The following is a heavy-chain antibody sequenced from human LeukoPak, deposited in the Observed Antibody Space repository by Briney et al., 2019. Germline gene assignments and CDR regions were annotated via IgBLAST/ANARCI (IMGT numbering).Heavy chain of an antibody. J-gene: IGHJ5*02. CDR2: IIPIFGTA. D-gene: IGHD6-13*01. CDR3: ARDKEGIAAAGTGWFDP. V-gene: IGHV1-69*13. Sequence: VKVSCKASGGTFSSYAISWVRQAPGQGLEWMGGIIPIFGTANYAQKFQGRVTITADESTSTAYMELSSLRSEDTAVYYCARDKEGIAAAGTGWFDPWGQGTLVTVSS. CDR1: GGTFSSYA.